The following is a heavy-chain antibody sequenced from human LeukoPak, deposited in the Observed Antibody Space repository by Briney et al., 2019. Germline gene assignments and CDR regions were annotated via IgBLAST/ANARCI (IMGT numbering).Heavy chain of an antibody. CDR2: ISDNGGGT. D-gene: IGHD4/OR15-4a*01. CDR1: GFIFRNYA. CDR3: AKESGALGAPLYDY. V-gene: IGHV3-23*01. Sequence: PGGSLRLSCVASGFIFRNYAMSWVRQAPGEGLEWVSGISDNGGGTYYADSVKGRSTISRDNSKNMLYLQMNSLRAEDTAVYYCAKESGALGAPLYDYWGRGILVTASS. J-gene: IGHJ4*02.